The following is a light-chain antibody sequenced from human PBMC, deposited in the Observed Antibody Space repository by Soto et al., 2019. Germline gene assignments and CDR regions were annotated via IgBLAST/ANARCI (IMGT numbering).Light chain of an antibody. V-gene: IGKV3-15*01. J-gene: IGKJ1*01. CDR3: QQYYDRPGT. CDR1: QSVSNN. CDR2: QAS. Sequence: EIVMTQSPATLSVSPGERATLSCRASQSVSNNLAWFQQKPGQAPRLLIYQASTRATGIPATFSGSGSGTEFTLTISSLQSEDFAVYYCQQYYDRPGTFGQGTKVDI.